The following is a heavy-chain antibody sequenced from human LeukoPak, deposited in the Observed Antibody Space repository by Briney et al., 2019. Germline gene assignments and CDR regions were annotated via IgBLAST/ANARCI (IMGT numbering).Heavy chain of an antibody. CDR2: ISGSGGST. D-gene: IGHD4-17*01. CDR1: GFTFSSYA. CDR3: ARMKRMTTVTYNFDY. Sequence: GGSLRLSCAASGFTFSSYAMSWVRQAPGKGLEWVSVISGSGGSTYYADSVKGRFTISRDNSKNTLYLQMNSLRAEDTAVYYCARMKRMTTVTYNFDYWGQGTLVTVSS. V-gene: IGHV3-23*01. J-gene: IGHJ4*02.